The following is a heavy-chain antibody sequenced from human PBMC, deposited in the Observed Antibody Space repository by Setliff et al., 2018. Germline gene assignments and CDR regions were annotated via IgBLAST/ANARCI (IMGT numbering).Heavy chain of an antibody. V-gene: IGHV3-43*01. CDR3: AKDRDRVGAIHHFDY. CDR1: GFTFDDYT. D-gene: IGHD1-26*01. Sequence: GGSLRLSCAASGFTFDDYTMHWVRQAPGKGLEWVSLISWDGGSTYYADSVKGRFTISRDNSKNTLYLQMDSLRAEDTAVYYCAKDRDRVGAIHHFDYWGQGTLVTVSS. J-gene: IGHJ4*02. CDR2: ISWDGGST.